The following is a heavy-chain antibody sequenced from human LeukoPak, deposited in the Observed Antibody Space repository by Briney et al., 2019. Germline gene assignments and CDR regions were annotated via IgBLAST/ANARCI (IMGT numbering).Heavy chain of an antibody. J-gene: IGHJ3*02. V-gene: IGHV4-59*11. D-gene: IGHD3-3*01. CDR2: IYYSGST. CDR1: GGSLSSPY. Sequence: SETLSLTCTVSGGSLSSPYWSWVRQTPGKGLEWIGYIYYSGSTTYNPSLKRRVTLPVATSKHQCSLKLSPVSAADTAVYYCARAVYDFWSGYYERTDAFDIWGQGTMVTVSS. CDR3: ARAVYDFWSGYYERTDAFDI.